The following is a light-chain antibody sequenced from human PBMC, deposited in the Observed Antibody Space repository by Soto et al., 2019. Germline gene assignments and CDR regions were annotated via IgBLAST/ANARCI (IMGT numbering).Light chain of an antibody. V-gene: IGLV2-23*01. CDR3: CSSAPESTYV. Sequence: ALAQPASVSGSPGQSITISCTGTSDDVGAYNSVSWYQQLPHKAPQVILYKGTQRPSGVSSRFSGSTSGNAASLTISGLQADDEADYFCCSSAPESTYVFGTGTKVTVL. CDR2: KGT. J-gene: IGLJ1*01. CDR1: SDDVGAYNS.